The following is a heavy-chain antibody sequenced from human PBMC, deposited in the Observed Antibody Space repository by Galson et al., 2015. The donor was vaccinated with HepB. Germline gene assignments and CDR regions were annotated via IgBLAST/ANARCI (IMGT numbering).Heavy chain of an antibody. Sequence: QSGAEVKKPGESLKISCKASGYSFTSYWIGWVRQMPGKGLEWMAIIFPDDSDSRYSPSFQGQVTISADKSISTAYLQWGRLKASDTAMYYCARSRMVAVMADYWGQGTLVTVSS. V-gene: IGHV5-51*01. J-gene: IGHJ4*02. CDR3: ARSRMVAVMADY. D-gene: IGHD3-22*01. CDR2: IFPDDSDS. CDR1: GYSFTSYW.